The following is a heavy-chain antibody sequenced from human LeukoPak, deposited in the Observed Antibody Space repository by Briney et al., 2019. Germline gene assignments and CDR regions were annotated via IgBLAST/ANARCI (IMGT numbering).Heavy chain of an antibody. Sequence: GASVKVSCKASGYTFTSYGISWVRQAPGQGLEWMGWISAYNGNTNYAQKLQGRVTMTTDTSTSTAYMELRSLRSDDTAVYYCARDAYYDFWSGYYTGFDPWGQGTLVTVSS. V-gene: IGHV1-18*01. CDR1: GYTFTSYG. CDR2: ISAYNGNT. D-gene: IGHD3-3*01. CDR3: ARDAYYDFWSGYYTGFDP. J-gene: IGHJ5*02.